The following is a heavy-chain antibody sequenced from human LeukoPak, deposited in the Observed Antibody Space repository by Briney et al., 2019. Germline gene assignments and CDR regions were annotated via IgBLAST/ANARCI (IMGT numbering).Heavy chain of an antibody. CDR1: GGSISTYY. V-gene: IGHV4-59*01. D-gene: IGHD3-10*01. CDR3: ARGGPYDSGTFYFDY. J-gene: IGHJ4*02. CDR2: IYNSGST. Sequence: PSETLSLTCTVSGGSISTYYWSWIRQPPRKRLGWIGYIYNSGSTTYNPSLKSRVTISVDTSKNQFSLKLRSGTAADSAVYYCARGGPYDSGTFYFDYWGQGTLVTVSS.